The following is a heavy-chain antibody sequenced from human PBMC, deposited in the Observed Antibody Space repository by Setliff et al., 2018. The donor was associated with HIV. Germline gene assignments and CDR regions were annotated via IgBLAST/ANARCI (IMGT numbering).Heavy chain of an antibody. CDR2: IYQSGST. J-gene: IGHJ6*03. CDR1: GASFSGYY. Sequence: PSETLSLTCAVYGASFSGYYWGWIRQPPGKGLEWIASIYQSGSTYYNPSLKSRVIISVDTSKTQFSLKLSSVTAADTAVYYCARVSSTYWYSIFRNYYYHMDVWGKGTTVTVSS. V-gene: IGHV4-34*01. CDR3: ARVSSTYWYSIFRNYYYHMDV. D-gene: IGHD2-8*02.